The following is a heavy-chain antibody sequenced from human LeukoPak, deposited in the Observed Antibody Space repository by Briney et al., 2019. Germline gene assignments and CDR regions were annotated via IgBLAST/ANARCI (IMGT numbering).Heavy chain of an antibody. CDR3: AKVRGKMWLGPRAYDI. J-gene: IGHJ3*02. CDR2: ISHDGNHK. Sequence: PGGSLRLSCAASGFTFSNYAMHGVRQAPDKGLEWVAVISHDGNHKFYADSVKARFTISRDNSKNTLYLQIDSLTAEDPAAYSCAKVRGKMWLGPRAYDIWGQGTMVTV. V-gene: IGHV3-30*18. CDR1: GFTFSNYA. D-gene: IGHD3-10*01.